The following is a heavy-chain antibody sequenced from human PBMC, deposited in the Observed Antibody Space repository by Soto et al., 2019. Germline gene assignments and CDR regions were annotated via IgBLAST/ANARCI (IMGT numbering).Heavy chain of an antibody. Sequence: ASVKATCKASCYTFTSYGISWGLQAPGQGLEWMGWISAYNGNTNYAQKLQGRVTMTTDTSTSTAYMELRSLRSDDTAVYYCARSHQSKPYHFAYCGQGTLVTVS. V-gene: IGHV1-18*04. CDR3: ARSHQSKPYHFAY. CDR1: CYTFTSYG. J-gene: IGHJ4*02. CDR2: ISAYNGNT.